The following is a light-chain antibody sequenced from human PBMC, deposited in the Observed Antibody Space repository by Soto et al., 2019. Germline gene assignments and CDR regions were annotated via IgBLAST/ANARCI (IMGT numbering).Light chain of an antibody. V-gene: IGLV7-46*01. CDR2: DTS. CDR1: TGAVTSGHY. J-gene: IGLJ3*02. Sequence: QTVVTQEPSLTVSPGGTVTLTCGSSTGAVTSGHYPYWFQQKPGQAPRTLIYDTSNKHSWTPARFSGSLLGGQAALTLSGAQPEDEAEYHCLLYYPGARRVFGGGTKLSVL. CDR3: LLYYPGARRV.